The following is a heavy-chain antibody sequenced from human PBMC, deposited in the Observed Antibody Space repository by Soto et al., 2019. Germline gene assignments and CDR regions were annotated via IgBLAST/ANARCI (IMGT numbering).Heavy chain of an antibody. D-gene: IGHD2-2*01. Sequence: VASVKVSCKASGYTFTSYAMHWVRQAPGQRLEWMGWINAGNGNTKYSQKYQGRVTITRDTSASTAYMELSSLRTEDTALYYCAIIPQQTPAAVSPGAFDIWGQGTMVTVSS. CDR1: GYTFTSYA. CDR2: INAGNGNT. V-gene: IGHV1-3*01. J-gene: IGHJ3*02. CDR3: AIIPQQTPAAVSPGAFDI.